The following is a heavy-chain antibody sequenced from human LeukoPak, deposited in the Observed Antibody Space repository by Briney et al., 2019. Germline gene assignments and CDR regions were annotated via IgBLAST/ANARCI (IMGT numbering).Heavy chain of an antibody. CDR2: INGNGGTT. Sequence: GGSLRLSCAASGFAFSSYAMSWVRQAPGKGLEWVSAINGNGGTTYYADSVKGRFTISRDNPRNTLNLQMNSLRAEDTAVYYCAKEPYSNRHFDLWGRGTLVTVSS. V-gene: IGHV3-23*01. J-gene: IGHJ2*01. D-gene: IGHD6-13*01. CDR3: AKEPYSNRHFDL. CDR1: GFAFSSYA.